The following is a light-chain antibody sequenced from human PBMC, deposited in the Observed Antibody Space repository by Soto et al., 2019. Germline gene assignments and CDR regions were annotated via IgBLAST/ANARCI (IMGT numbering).Light chain of an antibody. V-gene: IGKV1-39*01. CDR3: QQSYSTPPT. J-gene: IGKJ1*01. CDR2: AAS. CDR1: QSISSY. Sequence: DIQMTQSPSSLSASVGDRVTITCRASQSISSYLTWYQQKPGKAPTLLIYAASSLQSGVPSRFSGSGSGTDFNLTISSLQPEDFATYYCQQSYSTPPTFGQGTKVEIK.